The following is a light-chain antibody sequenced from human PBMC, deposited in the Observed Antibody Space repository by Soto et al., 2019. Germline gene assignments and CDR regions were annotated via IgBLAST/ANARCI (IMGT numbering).Light chain of an antibody. CDR3: QQYGSSPWT. CDR2: GAS. J-gene: IGKJ1*01. CDR1: QSVSSTY. V-gene: IGKV3-20*01. Sequence: IAVTQSPSTLSLSPGERATLSCRASQSVSSTYLAWYQQKPGQAPRLLIYGASSRATGIPDRFSGSGSGTDFTLTISRLEPEDFAVYYCQQYGSSPWTFGQGTKVDIK.